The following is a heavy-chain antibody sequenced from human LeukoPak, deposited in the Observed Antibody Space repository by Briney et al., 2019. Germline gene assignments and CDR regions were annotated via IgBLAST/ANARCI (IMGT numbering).Heavy chain of an antibody. CDR2: IIPILGIA. Sequence: SVKVSCKASGGTFSSYAISWVRQAPGQGLEWMGRIIPILGIANYAQKFQGRVTITADKSTSTAYMELSSLRSEDTAVYYCARDTPSLRLQLDVWGQGTTVTVSS. CDR1: GGTFSSYA. V-gene: IGHV1-69*04. CDR3: ARDTPSLRLQLDV. D-gene: IGHD2-15*01. J-gene: IGHJ6*02.